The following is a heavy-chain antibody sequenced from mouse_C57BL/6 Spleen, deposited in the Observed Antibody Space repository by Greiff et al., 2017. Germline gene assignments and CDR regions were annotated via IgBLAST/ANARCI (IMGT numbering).Heavy chain of an antibody. Sequence: QVQLQQSGAELVRPGSSVKLSCKASGYTFTSYWMHWVKQRPIQGLEWICNIDPSDSDTHYNQKFKDKATLTVDKSSSTAYMQLSSLTSEDSAVYYCARMAGNYAMDYWGQGTSVTVSS. V-gene: IGHV1-52*01. CDR3: ARMAGNYAMDY. J-gene: IGHJ4*01. CDR1: GYTFTSYW. CDR2: IDPSDSDT.